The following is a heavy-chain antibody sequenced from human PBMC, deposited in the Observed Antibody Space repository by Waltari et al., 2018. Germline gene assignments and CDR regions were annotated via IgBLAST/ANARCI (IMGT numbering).Heavy chain of an antibody. CDR1: YWSISSRSYY. CDR3: ARVLIRTSGLNFDS. D-gene: IGHD3-16*01. Sequence: QQESGPSLVKPSETLSLTCTVSYWSISSRSYYWGWIRLAPGKGLEWIGHIYYSGSSSHNPSITRRITMSVASSKNQFSLTLSSVTAADTAVYYCARVLIRTSGLNFDSWGQGSLVTVSS. J-gene: IGHJ4*02. V-gene: IGHV4-39*07. CDR2: IYYSGSS.